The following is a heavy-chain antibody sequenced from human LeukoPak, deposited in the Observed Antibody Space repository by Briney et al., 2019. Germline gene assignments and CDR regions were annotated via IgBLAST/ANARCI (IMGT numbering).Heavy chain of an antibody. CDR2: ISYDETNK. CDR1: GFTFSNSG. CDR3: ARVYLERLTAGYFDH. J-gene: IGHJ4*02. V-gene: IGHV3-30*03. D-gene: IGHD2-8*01. Sequence: GGSLRLSCVASGFTFSNSGMHWVRQTPGKGLEWVAVISYDETNKNYADSVKGRFTISRDNFNNTLYLQMSSLRDDDSAAYFCARVYLERLTAGYFDHWGQGTQVTVSP.